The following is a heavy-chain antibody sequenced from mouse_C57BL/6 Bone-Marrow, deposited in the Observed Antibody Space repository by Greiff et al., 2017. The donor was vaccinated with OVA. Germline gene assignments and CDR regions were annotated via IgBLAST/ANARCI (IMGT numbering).Heavy chain of an antibody. V-gene: IGHV1-50*01. CDR1: GYTFTSYW. Sequence: QVQLQQPGAELVKPGASVKLSCKASGYTFTSYWMQWVKQRPGPGLEWIGEIDPSDSYTNYNQKFKGKATLTVDTSSSTAYMQLSSLTSEDSAVYYCARGNWDGRFAYWGQGTLVTVSA. CDR3: ARGNWDGRFAY. J-gene: IGHJ3*01. CDR2: IDPSDSYT. D-gene: IGHD4-1*01.